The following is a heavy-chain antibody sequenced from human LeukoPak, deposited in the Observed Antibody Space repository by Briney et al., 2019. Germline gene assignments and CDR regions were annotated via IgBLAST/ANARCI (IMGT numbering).Heavy chain of an antibody. D-gene: IGHD6-6*01. CDR1: GFTFSSYA. J-gene: IGHJ4*02. CDR3: AKVLLAAVYSSSSFDC. CDR2: SSGSGGST. V-gene: IGHV3-23*01. Sequence: GGSLRLSCAASGFTFSSYAMSGVRQAPGKGLDRDSASSGSGGSTYYADSVKGRFTISRDNSKNTLYLQMNSLRAEDTAVYYCAKVLLAAVYSSSSFDCWGQGTLVTVSS.